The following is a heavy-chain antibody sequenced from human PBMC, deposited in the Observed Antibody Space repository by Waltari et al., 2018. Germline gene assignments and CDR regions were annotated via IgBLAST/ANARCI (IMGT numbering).Heavy chain of an antibody. J-gene: IGHJ6*02. V-gene: IGHV5-51*01. CDR2: VYPGDSDT. CDR3: ARSPTRSSATYLNYYYGMDV. Sequence: EVQLVQSGAEVKKPGESLKISCQGSGYSFTTQWIGWVRQMPGKGLEWMGMVYPGDSDTRYSPSFQCQVTISADKSISTAYLQWSSLKASHTAMYYCARSPTRSSATYLNYYYGMDVWGQGTTVTVSS. D-gene: IGHD1-26*01. CDR1: GYSFTTQW.